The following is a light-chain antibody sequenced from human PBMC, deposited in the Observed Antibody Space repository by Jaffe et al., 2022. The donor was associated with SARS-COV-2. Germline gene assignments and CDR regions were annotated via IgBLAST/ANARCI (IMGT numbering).Light chain of an antibody. Sequence: QSALTQPASVSGSPGQSITISCTGTSSDVGSSNLVSWYQQHPGKAPKLMIYEGTKWPSGVSSRFSGSKSGNTASLTISGLRAEDEADYYCCSYAGGHTLVFGGGTKLTVL. V-gene: IGLV2-23*01. CDR2: EGT. CDR3: CSYAGGHTLV. J-gene: IGLJ2*01. CDR1: SSDVGSSNL.